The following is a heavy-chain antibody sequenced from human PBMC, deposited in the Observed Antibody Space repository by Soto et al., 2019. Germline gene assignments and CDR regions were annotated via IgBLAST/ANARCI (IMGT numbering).Heavy chain of an antibody. Sequence: SETLSLTCTVSGGSISSYYWSWIRQPPGKGLEWIGYIYYSGSTNYNPSLKSRVTMAVDTSKNQFSLKLSSVTAADTAVYYCARHCSGGSCHYAFDIWGQGTMVTVSS. J-gene: IGHJ3*02. D-gene: IGHD2-15*01. CDR1: GGSISSYY. CDR3: ARHCSGGSCHYAFDI. V-gene: IGHV4-59*08. CDR2: IYYSGST.